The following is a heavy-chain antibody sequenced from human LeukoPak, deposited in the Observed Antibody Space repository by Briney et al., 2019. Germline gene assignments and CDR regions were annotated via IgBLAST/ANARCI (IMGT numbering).Heavy chain of an antibody. CDR3: AGGHYGDYA. J-gene: IGHJ5*02. CDR1: GFTFRTYW. D-gene: IGHD4-17*01. V-gene: IGHV3-7*01. CDR2: INQAGSEK. Sequence: GGSLRLSCVGSGFTFRTYWTNWVRQAPGKGLEWVANINQAGSEKYYVDSVKGRFTISRDNAKSSLYLQMNSLRAEDTAEYYCAGGHYGDYAWGQGTLVTVSS.